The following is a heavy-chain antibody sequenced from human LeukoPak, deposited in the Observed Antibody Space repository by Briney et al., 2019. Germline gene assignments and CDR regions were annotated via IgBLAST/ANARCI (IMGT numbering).Heavy chain of an antibody. CDR3: ARDLSLPYCGTNCYSGFDY. Sequence: SETLSLTCTVSNGSINTYYWSWIRQFPGKGLEWIGYIYDTGATNRNPSLRSRVTISIDTSKNQFSLELTSVTAADTALYYCARDLSLPYCGTNCYSGFDYWGQGILVTVSS. CDR1: NGSINTYY. D-gene: IGHD2-15*01. J-gene: IGHJ4*02. V-gene: IGHV4-59*01. CDR2: IYDTGAT.